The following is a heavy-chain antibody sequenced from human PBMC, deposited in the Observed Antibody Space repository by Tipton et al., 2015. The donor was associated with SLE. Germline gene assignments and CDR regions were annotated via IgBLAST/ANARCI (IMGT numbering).Heavy chain of an antibody. D-gene: IGHD1-7*01. CDR3: AAELLDYVDY. CDR2: MSYDGSKK. V-gene: IGHV3-30*04. CDR1: GFTFSNYA. Sequence: SLRLSCAASGFTFSNYAMHWVRQAPGKGLEWVTVMSYDGSKKYYAASEKGRFTISRDNSRNTLYLQMNSLRAEDTALYYCAAELLDYVDYWGQGTLVTVSP. J-gene: IGHJ4*02.